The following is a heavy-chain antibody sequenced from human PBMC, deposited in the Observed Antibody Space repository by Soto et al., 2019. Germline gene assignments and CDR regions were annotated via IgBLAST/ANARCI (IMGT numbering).Heavy chain of an antibody. Sequence: QVQLVESGGGVVQPGRSLRLSCAASGFTFSSAGMHWVRQAPGKGLEWVAVISYDGSNKYYADSVKGRFTISRDNSKNTLYLQMNSLRAEDTAVYYCAKGSAVKYPGGFDYWGQGTLVTVSS. J-gene: IGHJ4*02. V-gene: IGHV3-30*18. CDR2: ISYDGSNK. CDR1: GFTFSSAG. CDR3: AKGSAVKYPGGFDY. D-gene: IGHD3-16*01.